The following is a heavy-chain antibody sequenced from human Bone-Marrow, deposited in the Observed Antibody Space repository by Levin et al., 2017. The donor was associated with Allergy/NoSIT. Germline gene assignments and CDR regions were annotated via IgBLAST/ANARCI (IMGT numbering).Heavy chain of an antibody. D-gene: IGHD6-19*01. V-gene: IGHV4-39*07. J-gene: IGHJ2*01. CDR1: GGSINSAGYY. Sequence: TASETLSLTCTVSGGSINSAGYYWGWVRQPPGKGLEWIGSIYYTGSTYYNPSLKSLATTSVDTSKNEFSLRLTSLTAADTAVYYCARSYSNGRYSNWYFDLWGRGTLVTVSS. CDR3: ARSYSNGRYSNWYFDL. CDR2: IYYTGST.